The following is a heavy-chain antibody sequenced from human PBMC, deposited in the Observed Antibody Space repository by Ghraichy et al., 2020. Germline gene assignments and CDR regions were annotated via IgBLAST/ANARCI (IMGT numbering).Heavy chain of an antibody. V-gene: IGHV3-74*01. CDR3: VRGEGVLAAHLDYFQY. Sequence: GESLNISCAVSGFTFSNYWMHWVRQAPGKGLVWVSRIYSDGSSTTYADSVKGRFTISRDNARNTLFLQMNSLRAEDTALYYCVRGEGVLAAHLDYFQYWGQGTQVTVSS. CDR1: GFTFSNYW. J-gene: IGHJ4*02. D-gene: IGHD3-3*01. CDR2: IYSDGSST.